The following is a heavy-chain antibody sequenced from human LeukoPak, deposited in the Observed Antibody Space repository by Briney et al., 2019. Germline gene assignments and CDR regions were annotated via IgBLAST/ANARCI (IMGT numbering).Heavy chain of an antibody. CDR1: GFIFANYA. D-gene: IGHD3-22*01. CDR3: AKYPGGGITFYSETTGYLDH. CDR2: ISGSDGST. Sequence: GGSLRLSCAASGFIFANYAMSWVRQAPGKGLEWVSSISGSDGSTYIADSVKGRFTISRDNSKNTLYLQMNNLRDEDPAVYYCAKYPGGGITFYSETTGYLDHWGQGTLVTVSS. V-gene: IGHV3-23*01. J-gene: IGHJ4*02.